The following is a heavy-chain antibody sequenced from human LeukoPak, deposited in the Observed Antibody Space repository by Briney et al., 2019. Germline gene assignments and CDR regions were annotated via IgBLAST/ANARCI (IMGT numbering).Heavy chain of an antibody. V-gene: IGHV3-23*01. CDR3: AKVVDFWSGFDY. J-gene: IGHJ4*02. D-gene: IGHD3-3*01. CDR2: ISGSGGST. CDR1: GFTFSSYA. Sequence: GRSLRLSCTASGFTFSSYAMSWVRQAPGKGLEWVSAISGSGGSTYYADSVKGRFTISRDNSKNTLYLQMNSLRAEDTAVYYCAKVVDFWSGFDYWGQGTLVTVSS.